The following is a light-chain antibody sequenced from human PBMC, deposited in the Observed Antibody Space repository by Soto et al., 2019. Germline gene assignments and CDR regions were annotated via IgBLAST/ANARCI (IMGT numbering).Light chain of an antibody. J-gene: IGLJ1*01. Sequence: QSVLTQPPSSSGFPGQAVTISCTGTSSDVGSYNFVSWYQQHPGKAPKLMIYEVSKRPSGVSNRFSGSKSGNTASLTISGLQAEDEADYYCCSYAGSSTQVFGTGTKVTVL. V-gene: IGLV2-23*02. CDR2: EVS. CDR3: CSYAGSSTQV. CDR1: SSDVGSYNF.